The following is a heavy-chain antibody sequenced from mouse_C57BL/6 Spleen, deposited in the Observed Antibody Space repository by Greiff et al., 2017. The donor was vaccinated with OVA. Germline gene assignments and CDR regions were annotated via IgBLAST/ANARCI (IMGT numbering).Heavy chain of an antibody. Sequence: EVQVVESGGGLVKPGGSLKLSCAASGFTFSDYGMHWVRQAPEKGLEWVAYISSGSSTIYYAATVKGRFTITRDTAKNTLFQQMTSLRSEDTAMYYCASGLLYFDYWGQGTTLTVSS. V-gene: IGHV5-17*01. CDR1: GFTFSDYG. J-gene: IGHJ2*01. CDR3: ASGLLYFDY. CDR2: ISSGSSTI. D-gene: IGHD3-1*01.